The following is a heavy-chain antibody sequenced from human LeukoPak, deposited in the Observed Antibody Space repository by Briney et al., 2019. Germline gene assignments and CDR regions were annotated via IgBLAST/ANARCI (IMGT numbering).Heavy chain of an antibody. CDR1: GCTFSSYA. J-gene: IGHJ6*02. V-gene: IGHV1-69*13. Sequence: SVKVSCKASGCTFSSYAISWVRQAPGQGLEWMGGIIPIFGTANYAQKFQGRVTITADESTSTAYMELSSLRSEDTAVYYCARDLKTRYYGSGAAHLDVWGQGTTVTVSS. CDR2: IIPIFGTA. CDR3: ARDLKTRYYGSGAAHLDV. D-gene: IGHD3-10*01.